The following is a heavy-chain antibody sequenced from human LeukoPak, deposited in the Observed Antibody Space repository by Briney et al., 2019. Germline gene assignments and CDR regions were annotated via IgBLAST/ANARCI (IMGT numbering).Heavy chain of an antibody. CDR3: ARGWLGMTTVTTSGGGDYYYGMDV. D-gene: IGHD4-17*01. CDR1: GGTFSSYA. J-gene: IGHJ6*04. V-gene: IGHV1-69*06. Sequence: ASVKVSCKASGGTFSSYAISWVRQAPGQGLEWMGGIIPIFGTANYAQTVQGRVTITADKSTSTPYMELSSLRSEATAVYYCARGWLGMTTVTTSGGGDYYYGMDVWGKGTTVTVSS. CDR2: IIPIFGTA.